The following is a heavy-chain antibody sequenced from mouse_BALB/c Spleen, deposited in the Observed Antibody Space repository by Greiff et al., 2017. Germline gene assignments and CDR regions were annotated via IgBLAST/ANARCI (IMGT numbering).Heavy chain of an antibody. CDR3: ARGDPFAY. J-gene: IGHJ3*01. CDR1: GYTFTDYW. D-gene: IGHD3-3*01. Sequence: QVQLKESGAELVMPGASVKMSCKASGYTFTDYWMHWVKQRPGQGLEWIGAIDTSDSYTSYNQKFKGKATLTVDESSSTAYMQLSSLTSEDSAVYYCARGDPFAYWGQGTLVTVSA. V-gene: IGHV1-69*01. CDR2: IDTSDSYT.